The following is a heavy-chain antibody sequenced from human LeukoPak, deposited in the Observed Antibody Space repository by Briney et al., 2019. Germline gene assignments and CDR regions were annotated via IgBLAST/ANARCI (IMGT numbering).Heavy chain of an antibody. Sequence: ASVKVSCKASGYTFTSYGISWVRQAPGQGLEWMGWISAYNGNTNYAQKLQGRVTMTTDTSTSTAYMELRSLRSDDTAVYYCARDGSIVVVPAAIPYYYYMDVWGKGTTVTVSS. J-gene: IGHJ6*03. D-gene: IGHD2-2*01. CDR2: ISAYNGNT. CDR3: ARDGSIVVVPAAIPYYYYMDV. V-gene: IGHV1-18*01. CDR1: GYTFTSYG.